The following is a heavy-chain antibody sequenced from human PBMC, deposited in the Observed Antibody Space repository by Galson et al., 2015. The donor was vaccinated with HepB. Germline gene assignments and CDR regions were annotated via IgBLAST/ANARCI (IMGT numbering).Heavy chain of an antibody. CDR2: INAGNSNT. CDR3: ARGSEYFDY. V-gene: IGHV1-3*01. J-gene: IGHJ4*02. Sequence: SVKVSCKASGYTFTSSAIHWVRQAPGQRLEWMGWINAGNSNTKYSQKFQGRVTFTRDTSASTAYMELSSLRYEDTAVYYCARGSEYFDYWGQGTLVTVSS. CDR1: GYTFTSSA. D-gene: IGHD6-19*01.